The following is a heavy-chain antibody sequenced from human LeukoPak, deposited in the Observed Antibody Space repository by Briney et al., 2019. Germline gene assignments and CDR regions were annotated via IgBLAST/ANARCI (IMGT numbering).Heavy chain of an antibody. CDR2: IYYSGST. Sequence: SETLSLTCTVSGGSISSYYWSWIRQPPGKGLEWIGYIYYSGSTYYNPSLKSRVTISVGTSKNQFSLKLSSVTAADTAVYYCAREKGYMVRGKLGYWGQGTLVTVSS. CDR3: AREKGYMVRGKLGY. J-gene: IGHJ4*02. D-gene: IGHD3-10*01. CDR1: GGSISSYY. V-gene: IGHV4-59*12.